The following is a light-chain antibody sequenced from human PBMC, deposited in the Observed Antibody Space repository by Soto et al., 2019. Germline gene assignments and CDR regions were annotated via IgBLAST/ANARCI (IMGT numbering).Light chain of an antibody. CDR2: ETS. V-gene: IGKV3-11*01. Sequence: EIVLTQSPGTLSLSPWESATLSCRASQSVSSSLAWYQQKPGQAPRLLISETSNTATGIPARFSGSGSGTDFTLTISSLEPEDFAVYYCQQRSNWRITFGQGTRLEIK. CDR1: QSVSSS. J-gene: IGKJ5*01. CDR3: QQRSNWRIT.